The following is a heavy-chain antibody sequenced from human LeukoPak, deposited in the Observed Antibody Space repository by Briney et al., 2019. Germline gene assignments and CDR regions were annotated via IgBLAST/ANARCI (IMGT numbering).Heavy chain of an antibody. CDR3: AGGGQLTWFDP. CDR2: IYDSGST. V-gene: IGHV4-59*01. J-gene: IGHJ5*02. Sequence: SETLSLTCTVSGGSISSYYWSWIRQPPGKGLEWIAYIYDSGSTTYNPSLKSRVTISVDTSKNQFSLKLRSVTDADTAVYYCAGGGQLTWFDPWGQGTLVTVSS. D-gene: IGHD4/OR15-4a*01. CDR1: GGSISSYY.